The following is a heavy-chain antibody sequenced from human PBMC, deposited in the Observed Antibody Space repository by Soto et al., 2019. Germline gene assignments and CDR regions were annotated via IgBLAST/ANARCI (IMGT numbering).Heavy chain of an antibody. V-gene: IGHV3-30-3*01. Sequence: GGSLRLSCAASGFTFSSYAMHWVRQAPGKGLEWVAVISYDGSNKYYADSVKGRFTISRDNSKNTLYLQMNSLRAVDTAVYYCARGRDCSSTSCYAYYYYYGMDVWGQGTTVTVSS. CDR1: GFTFSSYA. CDR3: ARGRDCSSTSCYAYYYYYGMDV. J-gene: IGHJ6*02. CDR2: ISYDGSNK. D-gene: IGHD2-2*01.